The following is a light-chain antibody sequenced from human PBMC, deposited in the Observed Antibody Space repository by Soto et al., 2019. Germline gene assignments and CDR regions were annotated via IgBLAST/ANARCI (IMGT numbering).Light chain of an antibody. Sequence: DIQMTQSPSSLSASEGDRVTITCRASQSISSYLNWYQQKPGKAPKLLIYAASSLQSGVPSRFSGSGSGTDFTLTISSLQPEDCATYYCQQSYSTPWTVGQVTKVEIK. V-gene: IGKV1-39*01. CDR2: AAS. CDR1: QSISSY. J-gene: IGKJ1*01. CDR3: QQSYSTPWT.